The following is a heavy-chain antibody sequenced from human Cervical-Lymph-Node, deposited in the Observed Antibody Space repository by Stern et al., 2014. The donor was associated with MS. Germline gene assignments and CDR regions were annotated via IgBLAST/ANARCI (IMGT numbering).Heavy chain of an antibody. V-gene: IGHV1-2*06. CDR1: GYSFTGYD. CDR3: ATVGTYDY. Sequence: VQLVESGAEVKKPGASVKGSCKASGYSFTGYDMHWVRQAPGQALEWMGRITPNSGGTNYEQKFEGRVAMTRDTSINTAYMELSSLRSDDTAVYYCATVGTYDYWGQGTLVTVSS. J-gene: IGHJ4*02. CDR2: ITPNSGGT.